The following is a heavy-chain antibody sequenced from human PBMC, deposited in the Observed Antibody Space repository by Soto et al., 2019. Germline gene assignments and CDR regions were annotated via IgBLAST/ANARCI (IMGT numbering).Heavy chain of an antibody. CDR3: ARGAATGRSDS. V-gene: IGHV4-59*11. CDR2: MYYSGSP. J-gene: IGHJ4*02. Sequence: SETLSLTCTVSGGSISSQYWSWIRQPPGQGLEWIAYMYYSGSPNYNPSLKSRATISVDTSKNQFSLNLSFVTAADTAVYHCARGAATGRSDSWGQGTLVTVSS. D-gene: IGHD6-13*01. CDR1: GGSISSQY.